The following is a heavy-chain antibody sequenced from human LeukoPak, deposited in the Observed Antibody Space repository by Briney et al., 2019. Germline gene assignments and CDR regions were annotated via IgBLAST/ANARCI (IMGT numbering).Heavy chain of an antibody. CDR1: GGSISSYY. Sequence: SETLSLTCTVSGGSISSYYWSWIRQPPGKGLEWIGYIYYSGSTNYNPSLKSRVTISVDTSKNQFSLKLSSVTAADTAVYYCARRFRYGDPHDAFDTWGQGTMVTVSS. J-gene: IGHJ3*02. D-gene: IGHD4-17*01. CDR3: ARRFRYGDPHDAFDT. V-gene: IGHV4-59*08. CDR2: IYYSGST.